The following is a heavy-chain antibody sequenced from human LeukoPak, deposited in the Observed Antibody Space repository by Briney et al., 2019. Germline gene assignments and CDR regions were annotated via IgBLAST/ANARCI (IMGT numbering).Heavy chain of an antibody. Sequence: SVKVSCEASGGTFSSYAISWVRQAPGQGLEWMGGIIPIFGTAHYAQKFQGRVTITTDESTSTAYRELSSLRSEDTSVYCCARLYADSSGYPAFDYWGQGTLVTVSS. CDR1: GGTFSSYA. CDR3: ARLYADSSGYPAFDY. V-gene: IGHV1-69*05. CDR2: IIPIFGTA. D-gene: IGHD3-22*01. J-gene: IGHJ4*02.